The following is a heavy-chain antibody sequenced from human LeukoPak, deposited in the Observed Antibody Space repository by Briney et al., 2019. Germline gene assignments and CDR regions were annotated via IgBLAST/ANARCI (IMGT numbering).Heavy chain of an antibody. D-gene: IGHD3-16*02. Sequence: ASVKVSCKASGYTFISYTMHWVRQAPGQRLEWMGWINAGNGNTKYSQKFQGRVSMTRDTSASVAYMELSSLTSEDTAVYYCARGTVILNWLDPWGQGTLVTVSS. J-gene: IGHJ5*02. CDR3: ARGTVILNWLDP. V-gene: IGHV1-3*01. CDR1: GYTFISYT. CDR2: INAGNGNT.